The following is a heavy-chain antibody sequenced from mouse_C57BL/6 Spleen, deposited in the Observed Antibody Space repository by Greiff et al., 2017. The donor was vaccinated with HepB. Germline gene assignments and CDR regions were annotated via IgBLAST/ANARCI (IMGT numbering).Heavy chain of an antibody. CDR3: AKRDYGTHFDV. Sequence: VMLVESGAELVKPGASVKISCKASGYAFSSYWMNWVKQRPGKGLEWIGQIYPGDGDTNYNGKFKGKATLTADKSSSTAYMQLSSLTSEDSAVYFCAKRDYGTHFDVWGTGTTVTVSS. CDR1: GYAFSSYW. J-gene: IGHJ1*03. CDR2: IYPGDGDT. V-gene: IGHV1-80*01. D-gene: IGHD1-1*01.